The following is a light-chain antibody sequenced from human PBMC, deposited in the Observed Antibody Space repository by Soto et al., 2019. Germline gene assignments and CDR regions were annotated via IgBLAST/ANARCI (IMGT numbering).Light chain of an antibody. J-gene: IGKJ4*01. CDR1: QSVNSY. Sequence: EIVLTQSPAILSLSPGEGATLSCRASQSVNSYLVWYQQTPGQAPRLLIYDASNRATGIPARFSGSGSGTDFTLTISRLEPEDFAVYYCQHRSNWPLTFGGGTKVEIK. V-gene: IGKV3-11*01. CDR3: QHRSNWPLT. CDR2: DAS.